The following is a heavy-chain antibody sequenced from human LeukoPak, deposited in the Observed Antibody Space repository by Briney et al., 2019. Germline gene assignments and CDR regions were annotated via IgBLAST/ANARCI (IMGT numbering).Heavy chain of an antibody. CDR1: GGSISSYY. Sequence: PSETLSLTCTVSGGSISSYYWSWIRQPPGKGLEWIGYIYTSGSTNYNPCLKSRVTISVDTSKTQFSLKLRSVTAADTAVYYCASRRIVVVPAAITSYYYYMDVWGKGTTVTVSS. D-gene: IGHD2-2*01. V-gene: IGHV4-4*09. CDR2: IYTSGST. CDR3: ASRRIVVVPAAITSYYYYMDV. J-gene: IGHJ6*03.